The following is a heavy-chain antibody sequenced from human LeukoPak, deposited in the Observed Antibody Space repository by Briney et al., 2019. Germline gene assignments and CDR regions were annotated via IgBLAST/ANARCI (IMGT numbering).Heavy chain of an antibody. D-gene: IGHD6-13*01. CDR3: ARDGSSSWPRYFDY. J-gene: IGHJ4*02. V-gene: IGHV3-33*01. Sequence: GGSLRLSCAASGFSFNIYGMHWVRQAPGKGLEWVAAVWYDGSKQDFADSVKGRFTISRDNSKNTLYLQMNSLRAEDTAVYYCARDGSSSWPRYFDYWGQGTLVTVSS. CDR2: VWYDGSKQ. CDR1: GFSFNIYG.